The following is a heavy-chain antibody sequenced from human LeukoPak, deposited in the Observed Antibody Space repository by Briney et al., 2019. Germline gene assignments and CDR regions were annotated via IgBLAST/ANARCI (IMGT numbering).Heavy chain of an antibody. CDR1: GGSFSGYY. CDR2: INHSGST. Sequence: PSETLSLTCAVYGGSFSGYYWSWIRQPPGKGLEWIGEINHSGSTNYNPSLKSRVTISVDTSKNQFSLKLSSVTAAVTAVYYCARAPQRRRLPQAYYFDYWGQGTLVTVSS. CDR3: ARAPQRRRLPQAYYFDY. V-gene: IGHV4-34*01. J-gene: IGHJ4*02. D-gene: IGHD4-17*01.